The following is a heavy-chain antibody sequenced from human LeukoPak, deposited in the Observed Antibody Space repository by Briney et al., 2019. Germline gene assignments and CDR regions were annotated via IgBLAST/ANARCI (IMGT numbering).Heavy chain of an antibody. CDR3: ARVSGGATTH. CDR1: RYTFTGYY. D-gene: IGHD1-26*01. V-gene: IGHV1-2*02. J-gene: IGHJ4*02. CDR2: INPNSGVT. Sequence: GASVKVSCKASRYTFTGYYMHWVRQAPGQGLEWMGWINPNSGVTDYAQKFQGRVTMTRDTSISTAYMELSRLRSDDTAVYYCARVSGGATTHWGQGTLVTVSS.